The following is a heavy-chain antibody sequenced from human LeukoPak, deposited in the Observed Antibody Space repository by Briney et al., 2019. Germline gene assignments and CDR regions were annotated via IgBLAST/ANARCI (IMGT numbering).Heavy chain of an antibody. D-gene: IGHD2-2*01. V-gene: IGHV3-21*01. J-gene: IGHJ4*02. Sequence: GGSLRLSCAASGFAFSSSTMNWVRQAPGKGLEWVSSISSSRNYIYYADSVKGRFTISRDNSKNTLYLQMNSLRAEDTAVYYCARDPSYCSSTSCYGYFDYWGQGTLVTVSS. CDR1: GFAFSSST. CDR2: ISSSRNYI. CDR3: ARDPSYCSSTSCYGYFDY.